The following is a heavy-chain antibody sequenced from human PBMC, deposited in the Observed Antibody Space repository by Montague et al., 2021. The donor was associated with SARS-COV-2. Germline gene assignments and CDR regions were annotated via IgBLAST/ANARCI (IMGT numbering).Heavy chain of an antibody. Sequence: SETLSLTCTVSGGSISSSCYYWGWLRQPPGMGLNWIVSIYYSRSTYYNPSLRVRVTIAMYTSKNQFSLKLSSVTAADTAVYYCARDGSLRFEILIGPRHYYYGMDVWGQGTTVTVSS. CDR1: GGSISSSCYY. J-gene: IGHJ6*02. CDR2: IYYSRST. CDR3: ARDGSLRFEILIGPRHYYYGMDV. V-gene: IGHV4-39*07. D-gene: IGHD3-9*01.